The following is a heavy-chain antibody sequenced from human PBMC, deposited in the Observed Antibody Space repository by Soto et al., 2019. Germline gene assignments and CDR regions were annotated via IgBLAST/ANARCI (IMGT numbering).Heavy chain of an antibody. V-gene: IGHV1-18*01. CDR3: ASGGSYYYDSSGSAFDI. CDR2: ISAYNGNT. CDR1: GYTFTSYG. J-gene: IGHJ3*02. D-gene: IGHD3-22*01. Sequence: ASVKVSCKASGYTFTSYGISWVRQAPGQGLEWMGWISAYNGNTNYAQKLQGRVTMTTDTSTSTAYMELRSLRSDDSAVYYCASGGSYYYDSSGSAFDIWGQGTMVTVSS.